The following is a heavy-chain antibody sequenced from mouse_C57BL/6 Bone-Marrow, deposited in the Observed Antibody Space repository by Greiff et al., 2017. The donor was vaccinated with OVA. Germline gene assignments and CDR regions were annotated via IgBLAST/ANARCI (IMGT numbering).Heavy chain of an antibody. CDR2: IYPGDGDT. J-gene: IGHJ2*01. D-gene: IGHD2-1*01. Sequence: QVQLKESGAELVKPGASVKISCKASGYAFSSYWMNWVKQRPGKGLEWIGQIYPGDGDTNYNGKFKGKATLTADKSSSTAYMQLSSLTSEDSAVYFCARLYGNYYFDYWGQGTTLTVSS. V-gene: IGHV1-80*01. CDR1: GYAFSSYW. CDR3: ARLYGNYYFDY.